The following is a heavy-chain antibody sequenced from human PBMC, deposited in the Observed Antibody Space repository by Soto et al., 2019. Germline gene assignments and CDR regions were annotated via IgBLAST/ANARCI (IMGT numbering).Heavy chain of an antibody. D-gene: IGHD3-10*01. CDR2: ILPIFGTP. CDR3: ARDRDDYGSGNYYNRIDF. CDR1: GGIFSTYA. V-gene: IGHV1-69*01. Sequence: QVQLVQSGAEVKKPGSSVKVSCKASGGIFSTYAISWLRQAPGQGLEWMGGILPIFGTPNYAQRFQGRVTITADESTSTAYMELGRLRSEDTAVYYCARDRDDYGSGNYYNRIDFWGQGTLVTVSS. J-gene: IGHJ4*02.